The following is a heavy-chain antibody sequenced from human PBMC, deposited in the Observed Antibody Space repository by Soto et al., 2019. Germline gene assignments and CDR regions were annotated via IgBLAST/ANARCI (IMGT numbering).Heavy chain of an antibody. J-gene: IGHJ5*02. Sequence: QVQLQQWGAGLLKPSETLSLTCAVYGGSFSGYYWSWIRQPPGKGLEWIGEINHSGSTRYRSSLKSRVTISADTSKNQFSLRLSSVTAADTAVYYCARDRLPVLRGAWFDPWGQGTLVTVSS. CDR2: INHSGST. CDR3: ARDRLPVLRGAWFDP. D-gene: IGHD4-17*01. V-gene: IGHV4-34*01. CDR1: GGSFSGYY.